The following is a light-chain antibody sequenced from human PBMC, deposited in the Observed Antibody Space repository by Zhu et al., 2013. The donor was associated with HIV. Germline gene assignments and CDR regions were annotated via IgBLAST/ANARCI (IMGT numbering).Light chain of an antibody. CDR1: QVVDTRY. J-gene: IGKJ1*01. CDR3: HQYSAWPSET. Sequence: EIVLTQSPGTLSLSPGERATLSCRASQVVDTRYLAWYQQKPGQAPRLLIYGASSRATGIPARFSGSGSGTEFTLTISSLQSEDFAIYYCHQYSAWPSETFGQGTKVEVK. V-gene: IGKV3-15*01. CDR2: GAS.